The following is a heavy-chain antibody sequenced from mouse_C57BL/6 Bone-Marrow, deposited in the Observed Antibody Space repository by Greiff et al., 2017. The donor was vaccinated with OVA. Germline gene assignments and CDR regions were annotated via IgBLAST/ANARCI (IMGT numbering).Heavy chain of an antibody. V-gene: IGHV1-18*01. CDR3: ARGGYYDYDGGAWFAY. Sequence: VQLQQSGPALAKPGASVKIPCKASGYTLTDYNMDWVKQSHGKSLEWIGDINSNNGGTIYNQKFKGKATLTVDKSSSTAYMELRSLTSEDTAVYYWARGGYYDYDGGAWFAYWGQGTLVTVSA. J-gene: IGHJ3*01. D-gene: IGHD2-4*01. CDR1: GYTLTDYN. CDR2: INSNNGGT.